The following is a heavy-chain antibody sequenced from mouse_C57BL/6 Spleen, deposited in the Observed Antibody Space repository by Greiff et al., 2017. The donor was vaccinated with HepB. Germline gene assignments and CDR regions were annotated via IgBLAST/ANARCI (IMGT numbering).Heavy chain of an antibody. D-gene: IGHD4-1*02. CDR2: IHPNSGST. CDR3: ARPLSQLGRDAMDY. Sequence: VQLQHPGAELVKPGASVKLSCKASGYTFTSYWMHWVKQRPGQGLEWIGMIHPNSGSTNYNEKFKSKATLTVDKSSSTAYMQLSSLTSEDSAVYYCARPLSQLGRDAMDYWGQGTSVTVSS. CDR1: GYTFTSYW. V-gene: IGHV1-64*01. J-gene: IGHJ4*01.